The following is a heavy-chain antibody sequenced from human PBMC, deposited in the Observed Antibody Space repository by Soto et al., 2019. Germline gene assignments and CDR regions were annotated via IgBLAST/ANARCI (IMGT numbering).Heavy chain of an antibody. J-gene: IGHJ4*02. Sequence: GGSLRLSCAASGFTFSSYAMHWVRQAPGKGLEWVAVISYDGSNKYYADSVKGRFTISRDNSKNTLYLQMNSLRAEDTAVYYCPRGEKTRIQLWYPIDYWGQGTLVTVSS. CDR3: PRGEKTRIQLWYPIDY. CDR1: GFTFSSYA. D-gene: IGHD5-18*01. CDR2: ISYDGSNK. V-gene: IGHV3-30-3*01.